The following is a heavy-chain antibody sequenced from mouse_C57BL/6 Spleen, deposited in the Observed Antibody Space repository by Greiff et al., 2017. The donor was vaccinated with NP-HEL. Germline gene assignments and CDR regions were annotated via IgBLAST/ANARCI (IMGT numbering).Heavy chain of an antibody. CDR1: GYTFTSYW. J-gene: IGHJ2*01. V-gene: IGHV1-69*01. D-gene: IGHD1-1*01. CDR3: AIYGSSPFDY. CDR2: IDPSDSYT. Sequence: QVQLQQPGAELVMPGASVKLSCKASGYTFTSYWMHWVKQRPGQGLEWIGEIDPSDSYTNYNQKFKGKSTLTVDKSSSTAYMQLSSLTSEDSAVYYCAIYGSSPFDYWGQGTTLTVSS.